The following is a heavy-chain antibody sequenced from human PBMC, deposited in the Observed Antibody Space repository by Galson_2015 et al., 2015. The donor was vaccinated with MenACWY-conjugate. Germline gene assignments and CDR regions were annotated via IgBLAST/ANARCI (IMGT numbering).Heavy chain of an antibody. V-gene: IGHV3-74*01. CDR1: GFTFSTYW. Sequence: SLRLSCAASGFTFSTYWMHWVRQAPGKGLVWVSRINSDGRSTSYADSVKGRFTISRDNAKNTLYLQMNSLRAEDTAVYYCARLGGNYRTTSHFDYWGQGTLVPSPQ. CDR2: INSDGRST. CDR3: ARLGGNYRTTSHFDY. J-gene: IGHJ4*02. D-gene: IGHD1-26*01.